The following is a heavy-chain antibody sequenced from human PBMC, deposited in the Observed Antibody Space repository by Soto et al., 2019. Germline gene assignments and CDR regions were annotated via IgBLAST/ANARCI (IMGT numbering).Heavy chain of an antibody. CDR2: INPNSGGT. Sequence: GPSVKVSCKASGYTFTGYYMHWVRQAPGQGLEWMGWINPNSGGTNYAQKFQGWVTMTRDTSISTAYMELSRLRSDDTAVYYCARRRVAAHDAFDIWGQGTMVTVSS. CDR1: GYTFTGYY. D-gene: IGHD2-15*01. J-gene: IGHJ3*02. V-gene: IGHV1-2*04. CDR3: ARRRVAAHDAFDI.